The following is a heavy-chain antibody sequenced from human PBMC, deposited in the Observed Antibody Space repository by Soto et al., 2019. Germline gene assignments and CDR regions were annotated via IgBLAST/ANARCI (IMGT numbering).Heavy chain of an antibody. CDR2: TYYRSKWYN. CDR3: ARGPWVRLPGAFDI. D-gene: IGHD5-12*01. CDR1: GDSVSSNSAA. V-gene: IGHV6-1*01. Sequence: KQSQTLSLTCAISGDSVSSNSAAWNWIRQSPSRGLEWLGRTYYRSKWYNDYAVSVKSRITINPDTSKNQFSLQLNSVTPEDTAVYYCARGPWVRLPGAFDIWGQGTMVTVSS. J-gene: IGHJ3*02.